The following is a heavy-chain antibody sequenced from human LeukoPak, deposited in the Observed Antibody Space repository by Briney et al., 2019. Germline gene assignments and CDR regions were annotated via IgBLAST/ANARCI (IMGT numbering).Heavy chain of an antibody. J-gene: IGHJ4*02. D-gene: IGHD5-12*01. CDR1: GYTFTGYY. CDR2: INTNSGGT. V-gene: IGHV1-2*02. CDR3: ARRLFGGMVATFGD. Sequence: GASVKVSCKASGYTFTGYYMHGVRQAPGQGLEWVGWINTNSGGTNYAQKFQGRVTMTRDTSISTAYMGLSRPRSDDTAVYYCARRLFGGMVATFGDWGQGSLVTVPA.